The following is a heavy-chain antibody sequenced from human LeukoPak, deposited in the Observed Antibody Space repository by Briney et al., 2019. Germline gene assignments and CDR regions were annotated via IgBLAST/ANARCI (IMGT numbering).Heavy chain of an antibody. D-gene: IGHD6-6*01. CDR3: ARGYSSSYRIDY. CDR1: RFTFSSYW. CDR2: INGDGSST. V-gene: IGHV3-74*01. J-gene: IGHJ4*02. Sequence: GGSLRLSCAASRFTFSSYWMHWVRQAPGKGLVWVSRINGDGSSTSYADSVKGRLTISRDNAKNTLYLQMNSLRAEDTAVYYCARGYSSSYRIDYWGQGTLVTVSS.